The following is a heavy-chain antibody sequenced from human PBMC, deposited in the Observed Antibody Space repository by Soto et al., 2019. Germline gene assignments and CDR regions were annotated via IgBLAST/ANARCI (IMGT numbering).Heavy chain of an antibody. Sequence: LVQSGAEVKKPGSSVKVSCKALRGTFTNYAFSWVRQAXGQGLEWMGGIMPFFGSGNYAQKFQGRINITADESTSSVYLELTSLRSEDTAVYYCARDRAGYYSHFVYWGQGTLVTVSS. CDR1: RGTFTNYA. V-gene: IGHV1-69*01. CDR3: ARDRAGYYSHFVY. J-gene: IGHJ4*02. CDR2: IMPFFGSG. D-gene: IGHD3-22*01.